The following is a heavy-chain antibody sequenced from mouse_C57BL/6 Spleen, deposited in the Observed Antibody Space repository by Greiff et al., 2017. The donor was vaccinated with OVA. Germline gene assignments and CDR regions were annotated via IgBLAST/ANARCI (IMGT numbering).Heavy chain of an antibody. CDR3: ARQGGSSYAWFAY. Sequence: EVMLVESGGDLVKPGGSLKLSCAASGFTFSSYGMSWVRQTPDKRLEWVATISSGGRYTYYPDRVKGRFTISSDNAKNTLYLQMSSLKSEDTARYDCARQGGSSYAWFAYWGQGTLVTVSA. J-gene: IGHJ3*01. D-gene: IGHD1-1*01. CDR2: ISSGGRYT. CDR1: GFTFSSYG. V-gene: IGHV5-6*01.